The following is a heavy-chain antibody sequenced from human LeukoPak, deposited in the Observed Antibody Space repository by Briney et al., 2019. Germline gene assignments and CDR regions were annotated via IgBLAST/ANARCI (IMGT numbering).Heavy chain of an antibody. Sequence: PGGSLRLSCAASGFTFSSYAMSWVRQAPGKGLEWASVISGSGDSTYYADSVKGRFTISRDNSKNTVYLQMNSLRAEDTATYYCAKDANSGSYFFYFDYWGQGTLVTVSS. V-gene: IGHV3-23*01. J-gene: IGHJ4*02. CDR1: GFTFSSYA. D-gene: IGHD1-26*01. CDR3: AKDANSGSYFFYFDY. CDR2: ISGSGDST.